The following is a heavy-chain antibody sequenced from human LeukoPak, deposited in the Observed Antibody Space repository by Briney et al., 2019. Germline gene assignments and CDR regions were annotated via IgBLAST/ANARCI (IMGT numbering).Heavy chain of an antibody. CDR2: VSGRGGST. Sequence: PGESLRLSCAASGFPFSSYAMSWVRQAPGKGLEWVAAVSGRGGSTHYADSVKGRFTISRDNSKNTLYLQMNSLRVEDTVIYYCAKSDYYDSSGHPSSFEYWGQGTLVTVSS. V-gene: IGHV3-23*01. CDR1: GFPFSSYA. D-gene: IGHD3-22*01. J-gene: IGHJ4*02. CDR3: AKSDYYDSSGHPSSFEY.